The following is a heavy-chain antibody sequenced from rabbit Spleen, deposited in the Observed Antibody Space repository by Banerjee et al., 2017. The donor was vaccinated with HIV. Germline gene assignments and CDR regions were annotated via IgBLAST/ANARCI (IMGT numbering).Heavy chain of an antibody. CDR1: GFSFGDRDV. J-gene: IGHJ4*01. CDR3: ARDLVGVIGWNFYL. D-gene: IGHD1-1*01. V-gene: IGHV1S40*01. Sequence: QSLEESGGGLVQPTGSLTLTCKASGFSFGDRDVMCWVRQAPGKGLEWIACINAATGKPVYATWAKGRFTISRTSSTTVTLRMTSLTAADSAAYFCARDLVGVIGWNFYLWGPGTLVTVS. CDR2: INAATGKP.